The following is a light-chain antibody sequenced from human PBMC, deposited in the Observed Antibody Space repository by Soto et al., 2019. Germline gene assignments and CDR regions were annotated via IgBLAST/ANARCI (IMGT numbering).Light chain of an antibody. CDR3: SSYAGNNIFV. V-gene: IGLV2-8*01. Sequence: QSVLTQPPSASLPPGQSVTISCTGTSSDVGAFDYVSWYQQYPGEAPKLLVYDVNKRPSGVPDRFSGSKSGNTASLTVSGLQAEDEADFYCSSYAGNNIFVFGTGTKVTVL. J-gene: IGLJ1*01. CDR1: SSDVGAFDY. CDR2: DVN.